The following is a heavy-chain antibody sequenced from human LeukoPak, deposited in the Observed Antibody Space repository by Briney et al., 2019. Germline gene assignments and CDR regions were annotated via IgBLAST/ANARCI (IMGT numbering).Heavy chain of an antibody. CDR1: GYSLTELS. CDR2: IGLGDGET. V-gene: IGHV1-24*01. CDR3: ATTRLVPLYYYGMDV. Sequence: GASVKVSCKVSGYSLTELSIHWVRQAPGKGLEWMGCIGLGDGETNYAQKFQGRVTMTEDTSTDTAYMELSSLRSDDTAVYYCATTRLVPLYYYGMDVWGQGTTVAVSS. J-gene: IGHJ6*02. D-gene: IGHD3-9*01.